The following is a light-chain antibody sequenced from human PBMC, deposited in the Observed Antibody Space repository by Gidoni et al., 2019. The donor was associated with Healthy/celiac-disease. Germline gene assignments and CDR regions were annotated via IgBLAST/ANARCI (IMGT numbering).Light chain of an antibody. CDR2: DAS. CDR1: QEISNY. Sequence: DIQMTQSQSSLSASVGDRVTITCQASQEISNYLNWYQQKPGKAPQLLIYDASNLETGVPSRFSGSGSGTYFTFTISSLQPEDIATSYCPQYYNLPRVTFGQGTRLEIK. V-gene: IGKV1-33*01. J-gene: IGKJ5*01. CDR3: PQYYNLPRVT.